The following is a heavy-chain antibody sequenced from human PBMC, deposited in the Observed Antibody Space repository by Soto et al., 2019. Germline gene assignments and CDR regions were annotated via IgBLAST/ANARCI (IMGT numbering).Heavy chain of an antibody. V-gene: IGHV3-30-3*01. CDR3: ARERWAAAAGTGDYYYYGMDV. J-gene: IGHJ6*02. D-gene: IGHD6-13*01. CDR2: ISYDGSNK. Sequence: QVQLVESGGGVVQPGRSLRLSCAASGFTFSSYAMHWVRQAPGKGLEWVAVISYDGSNKYYADSVKGRFTISRDNSKNTLYLQMNSRRAEDTAVYYCARERWAAAAGTGDYYYYGMDVWGQGTTVTVSS. CDR1: GFTFSSYA.